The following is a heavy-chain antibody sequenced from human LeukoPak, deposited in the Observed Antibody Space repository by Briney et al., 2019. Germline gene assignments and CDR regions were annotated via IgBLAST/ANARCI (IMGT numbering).Heavy chain of an antibody. CDR2: IKNKTDDGTT. CDR1: GLTFTNAW. V-gene: IGHV3-15*01. J-gene: IGHJ4*02. CDR3: TTQGHWDDSGGYNFVDY. Sequence: GGALRLSCGSSGLTFTNAWMSWVRQAPGKGLESMGHIKNKTDDGTTDYAATGKGRFTISRDDSKSTVYLQMISLKTEDTAVYYCTTQGHWDDSGGYNFVDYWGQGTLVTVSS. D-gene: IGHD3-22*01.